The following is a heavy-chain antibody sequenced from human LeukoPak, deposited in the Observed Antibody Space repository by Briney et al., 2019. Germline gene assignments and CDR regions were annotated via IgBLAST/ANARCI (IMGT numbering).Heavy chain of an antibody. Sequence: GGSLRLSCAASGFTVSSTYMSWVRQAPGKGLEWVSVIYSVGSTYYADSVKGRFTISRDNSKNTLYLQMNSLRAEDTAVYYCAKGVGSSWYLLDPKLNAFDIWGQGTMVTVSS. CDR2: IYSVGST. V-gene: IGHV3-66*01. J-gene: IGHJ3*02. CDR3: AKGVGSSWYLLDPKLNAFDI. CDR1: GFTVSSTY. D-gene: IGHD6-13*01.